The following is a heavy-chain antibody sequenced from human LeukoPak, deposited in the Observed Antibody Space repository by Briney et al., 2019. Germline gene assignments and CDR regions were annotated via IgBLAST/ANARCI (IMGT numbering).Heavy chain of an antibody. V-gene: IGHV4-34*01. CDR2: INHSGST. CDR3: ARGRSLVSSWYQSNWFDP. D-gene: IGHD6-13*01. J-gene: IGHJ5*02. CDR1: GGSFSGYY. Sequence: SETLSLTCAVYGGSFSGYYWSWIRQPPGKGLEWIGEINHSGSTNYNPSLKSRVTISVDTSKNQFSLKLSSVTAADAAVYYCARGRSLVSSWYQSNWFDPWGQGTLVTVSS.